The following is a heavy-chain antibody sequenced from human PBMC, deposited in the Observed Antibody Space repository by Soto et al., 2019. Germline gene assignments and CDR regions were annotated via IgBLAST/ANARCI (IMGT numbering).Heavy chain of an antibody. CDR2: IYSIGNT. CDR1: GASIGSSAC. V-gene: IGHV4-39*01. D-gene: IGHD6-19*01. Sequence: SVTLSLTWTVSGASIGSSACWGWIRQPPGKGLEWIGSIYSIGNTYYNPSLKSGVTISADTSKNQFSLNLISVTAADTAVYYCRRSSRYSTDVWGQGITVTVSS. J-gene: IGHJ6*02. CDR3: RRSSRYSTDV.